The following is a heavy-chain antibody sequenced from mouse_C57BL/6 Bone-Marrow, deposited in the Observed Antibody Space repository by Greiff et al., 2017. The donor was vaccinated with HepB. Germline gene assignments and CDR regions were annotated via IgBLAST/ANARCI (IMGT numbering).Heavy chain of an antibody. CDR1: GFTFSSYG. CDR2: ISSGGSYT. Sequence: EVQLVESGGDLVKPGGSLKLSCAASGFTFSSYGMSWVRQTPDKRLEWVATISSGGSYTYYPDSVKGRFTISRDNAKNTLYLQMSSLKSEDTAMYYCARRSKYYFDDWGQGTTLTVSS. V-gene: IGHV5-6*01. D-gene: IGHD2-5*01. CDR3: ARRSKYYFDD. J-gene: IGHJ2*01.